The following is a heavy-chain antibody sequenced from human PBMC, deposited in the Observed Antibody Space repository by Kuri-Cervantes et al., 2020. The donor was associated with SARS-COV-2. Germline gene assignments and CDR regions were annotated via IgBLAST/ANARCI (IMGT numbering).Heavy chain of an antibody. CDR2: ISSSGGTI. D-gene: IGHD3-9*01. CDR1: GFTFSSYS. J-gene: IGHJ6*02. CDR3: ARDRPHLYDNEIVDV. Sequence: GESLMIYCAASGFTFSSYSMHWVRQAPGKGLEWVSYISSSGGTIYYADSVKGRFTITRDNAKNSLYLQMNSLRAEDTAVYYFARDRPHLYDNEIVDVWGQGTTVTVSS. V-gene: IGHV3-48*01.